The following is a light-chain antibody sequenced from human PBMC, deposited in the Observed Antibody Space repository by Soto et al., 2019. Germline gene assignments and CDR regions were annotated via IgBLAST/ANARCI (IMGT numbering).Light chain of an antibody. CDR3: QQYGSSFT. CDR2: GAS. Sequence: EIVLTQSPGTLSLSPGERATLSCRASQTLTSTYLAWYQQKPGQAPRLLIYGASTRATGIPARFSGSGSGTEFTLTISSLQPEDFAVYYGQQYGSSFTFGPGTKVD. CDR1: QTLTSTY. J-gene: IGKJ3*01. V-gene: IGKV3-20*01.